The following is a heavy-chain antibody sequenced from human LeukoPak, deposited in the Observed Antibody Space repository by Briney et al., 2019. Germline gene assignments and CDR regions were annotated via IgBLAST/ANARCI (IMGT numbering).Heavy chain of an antibody. J-gene: IGHJ5*02. D-gene: IGHD2-2*01. CDR1: GGSISSGGYS. CDR2: IYHSGGT. V-gene: IGHV4-30-2*01. CDR3: ARDMRYCSSTSCTNWFDP. Sequence: SQTLSLTCAVSGGSISSGGYSWSWIRQPPGKGLEWIGYIYHSGGTYYNPSLKSRVTISVDRSKNQFSLELSSVTAADTAVYYCARDMRYCSSTSCTNWFDPWGQGTLVTVSS.